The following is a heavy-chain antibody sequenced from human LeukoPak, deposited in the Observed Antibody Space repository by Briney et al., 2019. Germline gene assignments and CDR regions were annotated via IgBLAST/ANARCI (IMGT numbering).Heavy chain of an antibody. J-gene: IGHJ4*02. CDR1: GYTFTGYY. V-gene: IGHV1-2*02. CDR2: INPNSGGT. CDR3: ASSTYSSGWYHY. D-gene: IGHD6-19*01. Sequence: ASVKVSCKASGYTFTGYYMHWVRQAPGQGLEWMGWINPNSGGTNYAQRFQGRVTMTRDTSISTAYMELSRLRSDDTAVYYCASSTYSSGWYHYWGQGTLVTVSS.